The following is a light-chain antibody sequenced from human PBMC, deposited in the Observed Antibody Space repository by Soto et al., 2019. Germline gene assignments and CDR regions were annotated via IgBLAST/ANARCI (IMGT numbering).Light chain of an antibody. J-gene: IGKJ4*01. CDR3: LQDYDYPVT. Sequence: AIQESQSPSSLSSSLGEKVTISFRASQGIRNDLGWYQQKPGEAPKLLIYAASILQSGVPSRFSGSGSGTDFTLTISSLQPEDFATYYCLQDYDYPVTFGGGTKVDIK. V-gene: IGKV1-6*01. CDR1: QGIRND. CDR2: AAS.